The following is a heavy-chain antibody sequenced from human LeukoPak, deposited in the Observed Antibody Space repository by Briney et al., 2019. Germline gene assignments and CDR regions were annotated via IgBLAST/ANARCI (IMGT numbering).Heavy chain of an antibody. Sequence: GGSLRHSCSASGFTVSSNYMSWVRQAPGKGLEWVSVIYSGGSTYYADSVKGRFTISRDNSKNTLYLQMNSLRAEDTAVYYCARGPKIAAAASLDWGQGTLVTVSS. CDR2: IYSGGST. CDR3: ARGPKIAAAASLD. J-gene: IGHJ1*01. V-gene: IGHV3-53*01. CDR1: GFTVSSNY. D-gene: IGHD6-13*01.